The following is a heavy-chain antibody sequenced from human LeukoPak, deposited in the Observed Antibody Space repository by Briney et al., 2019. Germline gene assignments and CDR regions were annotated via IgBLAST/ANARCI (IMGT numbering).Heavy chain of an antibody. CDR3: ARARYVNSFYAFDI. D-gene: IGHD3-9*01. V-gene: IGHV4-59*01. Sequence: SETLSLTCTVSGGSISSYDWSWIRLPPGKGLEWIGCLSKSGNTNYSTSLKSRVTIFGDTSKNQFFLKLSSVTAPDTAMYYCARARYVNSFYAFDIWGQGTLVTVSS. J-gene: IGHJ3*02. CDR1: GGSISSYD. CDR2: LSKSGNT.